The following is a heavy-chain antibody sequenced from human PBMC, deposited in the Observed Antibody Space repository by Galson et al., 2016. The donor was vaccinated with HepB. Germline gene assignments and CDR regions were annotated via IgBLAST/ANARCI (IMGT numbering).Heavy chain of an antibody. J-gene: IGHJ4*02. V-gene: IGHV1-18*01. CDR2: ITDYNGNT. CDR1: GYTFTSFT. D-gene: IGHD3-22*01. Sequence: SVKVSCKASGYTFTSFTIGWVRQAPGQGLEWMGWITDYNGNTNYAQKLQGRVTMTTDTSTSTAYMQLRSLRSDDTAVYYCARIGYDNSGYLPDFWGQGTLVTVSS. CDR3: ARIGYDNSGYLPDF.